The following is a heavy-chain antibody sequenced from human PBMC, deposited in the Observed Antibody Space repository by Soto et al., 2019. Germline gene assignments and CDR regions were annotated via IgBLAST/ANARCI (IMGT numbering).Heavy chain of an antibody. CDR2: INPNSGNI. J-gene: IGHJ4*02. V-gene: IGHV1-8*01. Sequence: ASVKVSCTASGNTFTSYYINWVLQATGHGLEWMGWINPNSGNIGYAQKFQGRVTMTRDTAIRTAYMEVSRLRSDDTAVYYCARGRASGSYYLLDYWGQGTLVTVSS. D-gene: IGHD3-10*01. CDR1: GNTFTSYY. CDR3: ARGRASGSYYLLDY.